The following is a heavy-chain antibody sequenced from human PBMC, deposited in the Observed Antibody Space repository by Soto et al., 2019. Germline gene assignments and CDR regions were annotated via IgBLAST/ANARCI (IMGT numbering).Heavy chain of an antibody. J-gene: IGHJ4*02. CDR3: ARHDMVRGVTLLGGYFDY. Sequence: SETLSLTCTVSGGSISSSSYYWGWIRQPPGKGLEWIGSIYYSGSTYYNPSLKSRVTISVDTSKNQFSLKLSSVTAADTAVYYCARHDMVRGVTLLGGYFDYWGQGTLVTVSS. CDR2: IYYSGST. V-gene: IGHV4-39*01. D-gene: IGHD3-10*01. CDR1: GGSISSSSYY.